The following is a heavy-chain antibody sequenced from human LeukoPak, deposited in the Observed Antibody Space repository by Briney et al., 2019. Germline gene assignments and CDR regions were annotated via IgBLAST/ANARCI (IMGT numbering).Heavy chain of an antibody. V-gene: IGHV1-2*02. J-gene: IGHJ3*02. CDR2: INPNSGGT. CDR1: GYTFTGYY. CDR3: ARDLSQYYYGSGSYPDAFDI. Sequence: ASVKVSCTASGYTFTGYYMHWVRQAPGQGLEWMGWINPNSGGTNYAQKFQGRVTMTRDTSISTAYMELSRLRSDDTAVYYCARDLSQYYYGSGSYPDAFDIWGQGTMVTVSS. D-gene: IGHD3-10*01.